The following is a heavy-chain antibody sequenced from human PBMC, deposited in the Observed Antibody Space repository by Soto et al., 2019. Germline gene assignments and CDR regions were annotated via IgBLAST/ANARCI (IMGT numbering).Heavy chain of an antibody. CDR1: GFTFSSYA. CDR3: AKIEIVADSSSSWPSDY. V-gene: IGHV3-23*01. J-gene: IGHJ4*02. D-gene: IGHD6-6*01. CDR2: ISGSGGST. Sequence: HPGGSLRLSCAASGFTFSSYAMSWVRQAPGKGLEWVSAISGSGGSTYYADSVKGRFTISRGNSKNTLYLQMNSLRAEDTAVYYCAKIEIVADSSSSWPSDYWGQGTLVTVSS.